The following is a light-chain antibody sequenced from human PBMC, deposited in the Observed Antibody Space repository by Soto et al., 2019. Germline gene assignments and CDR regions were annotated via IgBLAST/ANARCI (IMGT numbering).Light chain of an antibody. J-gene: IGKJ5*01. CDR1: QGISSF. V-gene: IGKV1-9*01. CDR2: AAS. CDR3: QQSYSSPIT. Sequence: IQLPQSPSSLSASVGDRVTITCLASQGISSFLAWYQQKPGKAPKLLIYAASPLQSGVPSRFSGSGFGTDFTLTISSLQPEDFAIYYCQQSYSSPITFGQGTRLEIK.